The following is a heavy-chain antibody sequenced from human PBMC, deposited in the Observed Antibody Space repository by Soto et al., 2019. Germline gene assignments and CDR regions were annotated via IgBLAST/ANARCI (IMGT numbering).Heavy chain of an antibody. CDR2: ISPYNGNK. CDR3: ARDDYYFDDSGFSLDAFDL. J-gene: IGHJ3*01. D-gene: IGHD3-22*01. CDR1: GYSFSTYG. V-gene: IGHV1-18*01. Sequence: QGQLVQSGAEMKKPGASVKVSCKASGYSFSTYGVSWVRQAPGQGLEWMGWISPYNGNKNYAEKFQGRVSISTDTYSTTAYMERRSLRFDATPIYYCARDDYYFDDSGFSLDAFDLWGQGTWVTVSS.